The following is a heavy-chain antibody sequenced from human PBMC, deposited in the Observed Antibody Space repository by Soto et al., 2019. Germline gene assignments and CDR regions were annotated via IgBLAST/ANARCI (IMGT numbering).Heavy chain of an antibody. Sequence: GGSLRLSCAASGFTFSGSAMHWVRQASGKWLEWVGRIRSKVNSFATAYAESVKGRFTISRDDSKNTAYLQLNSLKTEDTAVYYCTRRPYCSSNACYGIDAFDIWGQGXLVTV. CDR2: IRSKVNSFAT. V-gene: IGHV3-73*01. CDR1: GFTFSGSA. D-gene: IGHD2-2*01. J-gene: IGHJ3*02. CDR3: TRRPYCSSNACYGIDAFDI.